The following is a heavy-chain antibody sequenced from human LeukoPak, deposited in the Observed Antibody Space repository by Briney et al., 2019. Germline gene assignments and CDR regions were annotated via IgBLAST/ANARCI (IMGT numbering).Heavy chain of an antibody. CDR3: ARAPALGYCSGGSCPGGD. V-gene: IGHV1-18*01. Sequence: ASVKVSCKASGYTFTSYGISWVRQAPGQGLGWMGWISAYNGNTNYAQKLQGRVTMTTDTSTSTAYMELRSLRSDDTAVYYCARAPALGYCSGGSCPGGDWGQGTLVTVSS. CDR2: ISAYNGNT. CDR1: GYTFTSYG. D-gene: IGHD2-15*01. J-gene: IGHJ4*02.